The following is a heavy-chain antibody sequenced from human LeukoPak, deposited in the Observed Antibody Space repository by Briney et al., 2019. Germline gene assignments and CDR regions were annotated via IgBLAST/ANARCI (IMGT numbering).Heavy chain of an antibody. D-gene: IGHD6-19*01. J-gene: IGHJ4*02. CDR1: GYSFTSYW. Sequence: GESLKISCWGSGYSFTSYWIGWVRQMPGKGLEWMGIIYPGDSDTRYSPSFQGQVTISPDKSISTAYLQWSSLKASDTAMYYCARHEAVAGVVSYYFDYWGQGTLVTVSS. CDR2: IYPGDSDT. V-gene: IGHV5-51*01. CDR3: ARHEAVAGVVSYYFDY.